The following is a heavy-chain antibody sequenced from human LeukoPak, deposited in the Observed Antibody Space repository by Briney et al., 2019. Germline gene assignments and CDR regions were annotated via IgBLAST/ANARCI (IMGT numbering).Heavy chain of an antibody. D-gene: IGHD2-8*01. V-gene: IGHV4-61*01. CDR3: ARGGVYFEY. CDR2: FYYSGST. CDR1: GASVSGSPYY. Sequence: SETLSLTCTVSGASVSGSPYYWSWIRQPPGKGLEWIGFFYYSGSTNYNPSLKSRVTISVDTSKNQFSLKLSSVTAADTAVYYCARGGVYFEYWGQGTLVTVSS. J-gene: IGHJ4*02.